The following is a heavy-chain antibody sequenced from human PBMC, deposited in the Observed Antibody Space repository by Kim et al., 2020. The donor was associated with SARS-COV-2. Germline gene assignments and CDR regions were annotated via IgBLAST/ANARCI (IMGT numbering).Heavy chain of an antibody. Sequence: GGSLRLSCAASGFTFSSHWMHWVRQAPGKGPVWVSRINADRSVIEYAASVKGRFTISRDNAKSTLDLQMNSLRPEDTAVYYCARGSGSYGVDSWGQGVLVTDSS. CDR2: INADRSVI. CDR1: GFTFSSHW. D-gene: IGHD1-26*01. CDR3: ARGSGSYGVDS. J-gene: IGHJ4*02. V-gene: IGHV3-74*01.